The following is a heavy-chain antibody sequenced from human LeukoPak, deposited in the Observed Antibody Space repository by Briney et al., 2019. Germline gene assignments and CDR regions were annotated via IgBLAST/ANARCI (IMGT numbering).Heavy chain of an antibody. D-gene: IGHD6-25*01. J-gene: IGHJ6*02. V-gene: IGHV1-2*02. CDR2: INPNSGGT. Sequence: GASVKVSCKASGYTFTGYYMHWVRQAPGQGLEWMGWINPNSGGTNYAQKFQGRVTMTRDTSISTAYMELSRLRSDDTAVYYCARMRVYSSGWYGMDVWGQGTTVTVSS. CDR3: ARMRVYSSGWYGMDV. CDR1: GYTFTGYY.